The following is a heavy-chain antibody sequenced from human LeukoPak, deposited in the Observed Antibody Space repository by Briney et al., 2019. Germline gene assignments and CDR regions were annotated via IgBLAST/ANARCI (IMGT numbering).Heavy chain of an antibody. D-gene: IGHD3/OR15-3a*01. V-gene: IGHV4-31*03. CDR1: GGSISSGGYY. CDR3: ARHQYDSRTNYLYWYFDL. J-gene: IGHJ2*01. Sequence: SETLSLTCTVSGGSISSGGYYWSWIRQHPGKGLEWIGYIYYSGSTYYNPSLKSRVTISVDTSKNQFSLKLSSVTAADTAVYYCARHQYDSRTNYLYWYFDLWGRGTLVTVSS. CDR2: IYYSGST.